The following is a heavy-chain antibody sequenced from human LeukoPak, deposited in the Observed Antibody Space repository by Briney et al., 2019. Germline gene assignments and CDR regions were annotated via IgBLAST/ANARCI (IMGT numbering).Heavy chain of an antibody. CDR2: INHSGGT. J-gene: IGHJ6*04. V-gene: IGHV4-34*01. D-gene: IGHD5-12*01. Sequence: SETLSLTCAVYGGSFSGYYWSWIRQPPGKGLEWIGEINHSGGTNYNPSLKSRVTISVDTSKNQFSLKLSSVTAADTAVYYCARAGGYSGYHEGDYGMDVWGKGTTVTVSS. CDR3: ARAGGYSGYHEGDYGMDV. CDR1: GGSFSGYY.